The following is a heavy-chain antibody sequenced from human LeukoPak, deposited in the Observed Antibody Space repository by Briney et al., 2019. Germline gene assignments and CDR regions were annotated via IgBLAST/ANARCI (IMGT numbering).Heavy chain of an antibody. D-gene: IGHD6-13*01. CDR2: INHSGST. CDR3: ARPRRYSSSWYGPFDY. CDR1: GGSFSGYY. V-gene: IGHV4-34*01. Sequence: SETLSLTCAVYGGSFSGYYWSWIRQPPGKGLEWIGEINHSGSTNYNPSLKSRVTISVDTSKNQFSLKLSSVTAADTAVYYSARPRRYSSSWYGPFDYWGQGTLVTVSS. J-gene: IGHJ4*02.